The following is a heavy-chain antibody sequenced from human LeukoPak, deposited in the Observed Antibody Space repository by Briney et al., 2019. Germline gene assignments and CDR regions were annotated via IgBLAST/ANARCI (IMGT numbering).Heavy chain of an antibody. J-gene: IGHJ4*02. Sequence: GGSLRLSCAASGFSFPSHSFHWVRQSPGKGLEWVAYIGTSSSTIYQAKSVKGRFSISRDNAKNSLFLQMDSLRVEDTAVYYCARDRGTFGVVDSWGQGALVTVSS. D-gene: IGHD3-3*01. CDR2: IGTSSSTI. V-gene: IGHV3-48*04. CDR1: GFSFPSHS. CDR3: ARDRGTFGVVDS.